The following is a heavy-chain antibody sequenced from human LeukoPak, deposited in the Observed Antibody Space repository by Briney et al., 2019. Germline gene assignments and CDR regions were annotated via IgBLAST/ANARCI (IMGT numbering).Heavy chain of an antibody. D-gene: IGHD2-2*01. CDR2: INHSGST. Sequence: PSETLSLTCAVYGGSFSGYYWSWIRQPPGKGLEWLGEINHSGSTKHNPSLKSRVTISVDTSQNQFSLKLSSETAADTAVYYCASGEGVAPADTDITSGMDVWGQGTTVTVSS. V-gene: IGHV4-34*01. CDR3: ASGEGVAPADTDITSGMDV. CDR1: GGSFSGYY. J-gene: IGHJ6*02.